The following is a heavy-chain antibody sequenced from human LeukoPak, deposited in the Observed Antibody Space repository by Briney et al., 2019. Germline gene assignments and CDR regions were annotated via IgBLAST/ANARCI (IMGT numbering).Heavy chain of an antibody. CDR3: GKGSGSYSTGRWYFDL. Sequence: GGSLRLSCAASGFTFSSYWMSWVRQAPGKGLEWVANIKQDGSEKYYVDSVKGRFTISRDNAKNSLYLQMNSLRPEDTALYYCGKGSGSYSTGRWYFDLWGRGTLVTVSS. D-gene: IGHD1-26*01. CDR1: GFTFSSYW. V-gene: IGHV3-7*03. J-gene: IGHJ2*01. CDR2: IKQDGSEK.